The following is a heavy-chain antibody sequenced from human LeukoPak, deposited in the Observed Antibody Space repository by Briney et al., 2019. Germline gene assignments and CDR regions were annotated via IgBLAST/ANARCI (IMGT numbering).Heavy chain of an antibody. D-gene: IGHD2-15*01. J-gene: IGHJ5*02. CDR1: GGSISSSSHY. V-gene: IGHV4-39*01. Sequence: SETLSLTCTVSGGSISSSSHYWGWIRQPPGKGLEWIGSIYYSGSTYYNPSLKSRVTISVDTSKNQFSLKLSSVTAADTAVYYCARHPVGYCSGGSCPAGWFNPWGQGTLVTVSS. CDR3: ARHPVGYCSGGSCPAGWFNP. CDR2: IYYSGST.